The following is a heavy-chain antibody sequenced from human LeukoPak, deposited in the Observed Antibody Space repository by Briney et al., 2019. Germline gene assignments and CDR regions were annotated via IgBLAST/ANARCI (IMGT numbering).Heavy chain of an antibody. J-gene: IGHJ4*02. CDR2: IRSKAYGGTT. CDR3: TRGGIAAVWGFDY. V-gene: IGHV3-49*04. CDR1: GFTFGDYA. Sequence: GGSLRLSCTASGFTFGDYAMSWVRQAPGKGPEWVGFIRSKAYGGTTEYAASVKGRFTISRDDSKSIAYLQMNSLKTEDTAVYYCTRGGIAAVWGFDYWGQGTLVTVSS. D-gene: IGHD6-13*01.